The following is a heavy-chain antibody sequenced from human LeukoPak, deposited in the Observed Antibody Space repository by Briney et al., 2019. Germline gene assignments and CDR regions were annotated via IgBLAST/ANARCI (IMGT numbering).Heavy chain of an antibody. CDR2: ISSSSSTI. CDR1: GFTFISYS. CDR3: ARGRSILWSYGY. D-gene: IGHD2-21*01. J-gene: IGHJ4*02. V-gene: IGHV3-48*01. Sequence: PGGSLRLSCASSGFTFISYSMNVVRQAPGKGLEWVSYISSSSSTIYYADSVKGRFTISRDNAKNSLYLQMNSLRAEDTAVYYCARGRSILWSYGYWGQGTLVTVSS.